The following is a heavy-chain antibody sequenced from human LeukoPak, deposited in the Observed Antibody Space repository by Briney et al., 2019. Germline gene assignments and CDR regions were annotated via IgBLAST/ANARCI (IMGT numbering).Heavy chain of an antibody. D-gene: IGHD6-13*01. Sequence: RGSLRLSCAASGFTFSSYGMHWVRQAPGKGLEWVAVISYDGSNKYYADSVKGRFTISRDNSKNTLYLQMNSLRAEDTAVYYCAKKEYLYSSSWYGIDYWGQGTLVTVSS. CDR1: GFTFSSYG. CDR3: AKKEYLYSSSWYGIDY. J-gene: IGHJ4*02. V-gene: IGHV3-30*18. CDR2: ISYDGSNK.